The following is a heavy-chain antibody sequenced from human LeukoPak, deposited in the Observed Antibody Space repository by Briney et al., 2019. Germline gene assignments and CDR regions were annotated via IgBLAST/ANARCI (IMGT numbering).Heavy chain of an antibody. J-gene: IGHJ4*02. CDR1: GFTFSSYS. CDR2: ISSDSRLI. Sequence: GGSLRLSCAASGFTFSSYSMSWVRQAPGKGLEWVSYISSDSRLIYYADSVKDRFTISRDNAKNSLYLQMNSLRAEDTAVYYCARDDATFREYFDYWGQGTLVTVSS. CDR3: ARDDATFREYFDY. V-gene: IGHV3-48*04. D-gene: IGHD3-10*01.